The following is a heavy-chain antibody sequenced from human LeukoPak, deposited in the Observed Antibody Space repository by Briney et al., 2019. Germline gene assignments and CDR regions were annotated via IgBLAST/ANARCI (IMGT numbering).Heavy chain of an antibody. CDR3: ARRITASGILSNWFDP. CDR1: GESLSGNY. D-gene: IGHD3-10*01. J-gene: IGHJ5*02. Sequence: SETLSLTCAVSGESLSGNYWSWIRQPPGKGLEWIGEINHSGSTNYNPSLKSRVTISVDASKNQFSLKLSSVTAADTAVYYCARRITASGILSNWFDPWGQGTLVTVSS. V-gene: IGHV4-34*01. CDR2: INHSGST.